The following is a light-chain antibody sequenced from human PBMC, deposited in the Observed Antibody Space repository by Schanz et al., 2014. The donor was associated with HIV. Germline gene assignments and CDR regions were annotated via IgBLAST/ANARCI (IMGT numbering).Light chain of an antibody. J-gene: IGLJ1*01. CDR1: SSDIGGYNY. CDR3: SSFAGSNKNV. Sequence: QSVLTQPPSASGSPGQSVTISCTGTSSDIGGYNYVSWYQQYPGKAPKLLIYEVTKRPSGVPDRFSGSKSGNTASLTVSGLQAEDEADYYCSSFAGSNKNVFGTGTKLTVL. V-gene: IGLV2-8*01. CDR2: EVT.